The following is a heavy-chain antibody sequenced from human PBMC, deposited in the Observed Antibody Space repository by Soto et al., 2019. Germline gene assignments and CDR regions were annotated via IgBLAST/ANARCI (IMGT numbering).Heavy chain of an antibody. CDR3: AKDQGNNIAAAGQFYY. CDR2: ITPMYGTT. Sequence: QVQLVQSGAEVKKPGSSVTVSCKASGGTFSSYAISWVRQAPGHGLEWVGVITPMYGTTNFAHKFQGRVTISADKTTSTGYMEVRSLRSEDTAVYYCAKDQGNNIAAAGQFYYWGQGTLGTGSS. V-gene: IGHV1-69*06. CDR1: GGTFSSYA. D-gene: IGHD6-13*01. J-gene: IGHJ4*02.